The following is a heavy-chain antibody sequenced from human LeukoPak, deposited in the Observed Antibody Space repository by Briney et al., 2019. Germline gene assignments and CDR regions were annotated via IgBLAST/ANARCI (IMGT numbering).Heavy chain of an antibody. D-gene: IGHD2-15*01. J-gene: IGHJ6*02. CDR3: ARRSGYYYYGMDV. Sequence: GGSLRLSCAASGLTFSSYWMSWVRQAPGKGLEWVANIKQDGSEKYYVDSVKGRFTISRDNAKNSLYLQMNSLRAEDTAVYYCARRSGYYYYGMDVWGQGTTVTVSS. CDR1: GLTFSSYW. V-gene: IGHV3-7*01. CDR2: IKQDGSEK.